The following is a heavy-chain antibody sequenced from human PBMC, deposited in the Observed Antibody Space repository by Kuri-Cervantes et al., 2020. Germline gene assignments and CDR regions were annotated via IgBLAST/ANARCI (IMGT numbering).Heavy chain of an antibody. V-gene: IGHV1-2*02. CDR3: ASTVTTFYGMDV. CDR1: GYTFTGYY. D-gene: IGHD4-17*01. CDR2: INPNSGGT. Sequence: ASVKVSCKASGYTFTGYYMHWVRQAPRQGLEWMGWINPNSGGTNYAQKFQGRVTMTRDTSISTAYMELSRLRSDDTAVYYCASTVTTFYGMDVWGQGTTVTVSS. J-gene: IGHJ6*02.